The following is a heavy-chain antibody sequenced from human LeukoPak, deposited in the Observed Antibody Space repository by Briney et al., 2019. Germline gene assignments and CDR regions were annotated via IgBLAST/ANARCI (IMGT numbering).Heavy chain of an antibody. J-gene: IGHJ4*02. D-gene: IGHD6-6*01. Sequence: PGGSLRLSCAASGFTFSSYAIHWVRQAPGKGLEWVSVIYISGSTYYADSVKGRFTISRDNSKNTLYLQMNSLRVEDTAVYYCARGAGSSSVSSSWGQGTLVTVSS. V-gene: IGHV3-66*01. CDR3: ARGAGSSSVSSS. CDR1: GFTFSSYA. CDR2: IYISGST.